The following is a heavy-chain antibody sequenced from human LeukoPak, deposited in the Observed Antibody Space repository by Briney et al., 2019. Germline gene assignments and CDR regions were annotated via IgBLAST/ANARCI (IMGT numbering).Heavy chain of an antibody. CDR2: IQPDGSEQ. CDR1: GFTFSSDW. CDR3: ASQSYARFDP. V-gene: IGHV3-7*01. J-gene: IGHJ5*02. D-gene: IGHD3-16*01. Sequence: GGSLRLSCVASGFTFSSDWMSWVRQAPGKGLEWVGNIQPDGSEQYPVDFVKGRFTISRDNARNSLFLQMNSLRVEDTAVYYCASQSYARFDPWGQGTLVTVSS.